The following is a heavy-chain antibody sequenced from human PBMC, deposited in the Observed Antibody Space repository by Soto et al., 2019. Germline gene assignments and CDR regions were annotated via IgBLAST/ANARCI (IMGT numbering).Heavy chain of an antibody. D-gene: IGHD3-10*01. CDR1: GFTFDDYT. CDR2: ISWDGGST. Sequence: GGSLRLSCAASGFTFDDYTMHWVRQAPGKGLEWVSLISWDGGSTYYADSVKGRFTISRDNSKNSLYLQMNSLRTEDTALYYCAKDKGAYYGSGSYFDYWGQGTLVTVSS. J-gene: IGHJ4*02. V-gene: IGHV3-43*01. CDR3: AKDKGAYYGSGSYFDY.